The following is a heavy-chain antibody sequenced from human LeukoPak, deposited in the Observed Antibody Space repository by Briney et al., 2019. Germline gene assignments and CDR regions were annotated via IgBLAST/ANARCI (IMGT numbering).Heavy chain of an antibody. CDR3: AKDRHPARTDGYYFDY. CDR2: ISYDAKNK. CDR1: AFTFSTYG. D-gene: IGHD5-24*01. Sequence: GGSLRLSCAASAFTFSTYGMHWVRQAPGKGLEWAAVISYDAKNKYYSDSVKGRFTISRDNSKNTLYLQMNSLRAEDTAVYYCAKDRHPARTDGYYFDYWGQGTLVTVSS. J-gene: IGHJ4*02. V-gene: IGHV3-30*18.